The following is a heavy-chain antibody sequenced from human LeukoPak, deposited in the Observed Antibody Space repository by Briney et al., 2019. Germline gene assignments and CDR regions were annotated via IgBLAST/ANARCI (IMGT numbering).Heavy chain of an antibody. CDR1: GFTSSSYS. D-gene: IGHD1-26*01. Sequence: PGGSLRLSCAASGFTSSSYSTNWVRQAPGKGLEWVSFISSSTSYIYYAASLKGRFTISRDNAKNSLFLQMNSLRAEDTAVYYCATGGVGATSPLFIDYWGQGTLVTVSS. CDR2: ISSSTSYI. J-gene: IGHJ4*02. CDR3: ATGGVGATSPLFIDY. V-gene: IGHV3-21*01.